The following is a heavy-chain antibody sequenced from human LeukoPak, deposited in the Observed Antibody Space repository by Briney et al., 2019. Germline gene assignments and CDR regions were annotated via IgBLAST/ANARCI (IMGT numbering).Heavy chain of an antibody. CDR1: GYTFTAYY. Sequence: GASVKVSCKASGYTFTAYYIHWVRQAPGQGLEWMGRINPNSGGTTYAQKFQGRVTMTRDTSISTAYMELGSLTSDDTAVYYCALVVTLDYWGQGTLVTVSS. D-gene: IGHD2-2*01. CDR2: INPNSGGT. J-gene: IGHJ4*02. V-gene: IGHV1-2*06. CDR3: ALVVTLDY.